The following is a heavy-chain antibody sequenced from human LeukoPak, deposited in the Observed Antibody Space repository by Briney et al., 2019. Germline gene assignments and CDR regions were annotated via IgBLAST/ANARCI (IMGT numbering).Heavy chain of an antibody. CDR2: IYHTGTT. CDR1: GFSISSGGY. Sequence: KPSETLSLTCAVSGFSISSGGYWGWVRQPPRKGLEWLGTIYHTGTTYYNPSLKSRVTIPVDTSSNQFSLRLSSVTAADTAVYYCARLGCGSTSCYKIWFDPWGQGTLVTVSS. V-gene: IGHV4-38-2*01. D-gene: IGHD2-2*02. J-gene: IGHJ5*02. CDR3: ARLGCGSTSCYKIWFDP.